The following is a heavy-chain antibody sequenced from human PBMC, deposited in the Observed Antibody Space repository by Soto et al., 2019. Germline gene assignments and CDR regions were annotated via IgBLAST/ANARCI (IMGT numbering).Heavy chain of an antibody. J-gene: IGHJ4*02. CDR1: GFTFSSYD. CDR2: IGTAGDT. D-gene: IGHD1-26*01. CDR3: ARASSTISLDY. V-gene: IGHV3-13*01. Sequence: GGSLRLCCAASGFTFSSYDMHWVRQATRKGLEWVSTIGTAGDTYYPGSVKGRFTISRENAKNSLYLQMNSLRAEDTAVYDCARASSTISLDYWGQGTLVTVSS.